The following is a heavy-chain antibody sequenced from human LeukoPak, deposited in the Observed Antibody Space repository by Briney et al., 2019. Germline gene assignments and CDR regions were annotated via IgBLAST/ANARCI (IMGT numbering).Heavy chain of an antibody. CDR1: GFTFSSYG. V-gene: IGHV3-30*02. CDR3: AKVQGYCTNGVCRGSAPFDY. Sequence: QPGGSLRLSCAASGFTFSSYGMHWVRQAPGKGLEWVAFIRYDGSNKYYADSVKGRFTISRDNSKNTLYLQMNSLRAEDTAVYYCAKVQGYCTNGVCRGSAPFDYWSQGTLVTVSS. CDR2: IRYDGSNK. J-gene: IGHJ4*02. D-gene: IGHD2-8*01.